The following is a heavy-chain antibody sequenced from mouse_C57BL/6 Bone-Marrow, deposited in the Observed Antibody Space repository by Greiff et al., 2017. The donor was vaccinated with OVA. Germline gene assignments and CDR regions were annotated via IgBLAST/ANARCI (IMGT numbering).Heavy chain of an antibody. CDR1: GYTFTDYY. CDR3: ARSLTVYY. D-gene: IGHD4-1*01. J-gene: IGHJ2*01. CDR2: INPYNGGT. Sequence: VHVKQSGPVLVKPGASVKMSCKASGYTFTDYYMNWVKQSHGKSLEWIGVINPYNGGTSYNQKFKGKATLTVDKSSSTAYMELNSLTSEDSAVYYCARSLTVYYWGQGTTLTVSS. V-gene: IGHV1-19*01.